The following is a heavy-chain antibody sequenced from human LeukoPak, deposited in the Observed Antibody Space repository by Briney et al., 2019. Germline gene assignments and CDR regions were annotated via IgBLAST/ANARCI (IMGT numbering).Heavy chain of an antibody. CDR3: ATWRTAKTGFDY. D-gene: IGHD1-1*01. CDR2: IYYSGSP. CDR1: GGSISNNNYY. J-gene: IGHJ4*02. V-gene: IGHV4-39*01. Sequence: SETLSLTCTVSGGSISNNNYYWAWLRQPPGKGLECVGSIYYSGSPYYNPSLKSRVTISVNTSKNQFSLRLSSVTAADTAVYYCATWRTAKTGFDYWGQGTLVTVSS.